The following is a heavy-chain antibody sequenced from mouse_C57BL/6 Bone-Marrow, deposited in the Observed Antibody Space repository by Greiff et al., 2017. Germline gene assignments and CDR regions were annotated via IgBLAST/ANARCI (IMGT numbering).Heavy chain of an antibody. Sequence: VMLVESGPGLAAPSQSLSISCTVSGFSFTSYAISWVRQPPGKGLEWLGVIWTGGGTNYNSALKSRLNIRKDNSKSHVFLKMNSLQNDDTARYYCTRSGYPYYAMDYWGQGTSVTVSS. CDR2: IWTGGGT. J-gene: IGHJ4*01. D-gene: IGHD2-2*01. CDR1: GFSFTSYA. CDR3: TRSGYPYYAMDY. V-gene: IGHV2-9-1*01.